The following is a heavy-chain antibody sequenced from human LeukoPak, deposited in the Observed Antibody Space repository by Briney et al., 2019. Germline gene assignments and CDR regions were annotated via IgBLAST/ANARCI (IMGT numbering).Heavy chain of an antibody. D-gene: IGHD3-22*01. Sequence: SVKVSCKASGGTFNSYAISWVRQAPGQGLEWMGGIIPIFGTANYAQMVQGRVTITTDESTTTAYMGLSSLRSEDTAVYYCARARSPSSGYLLRDHNWFDPWGQGTLVTVSS. CDR1: GGTFNSYA. CDR3: ARARSPSSGYLLRDHNWFDP. CDR2: IIPIFGTA. J-gene: IGHJ5*02. V-gene: IGHV1-69*05.